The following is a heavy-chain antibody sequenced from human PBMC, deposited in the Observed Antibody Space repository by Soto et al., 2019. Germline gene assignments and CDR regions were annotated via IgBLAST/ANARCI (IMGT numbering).Heavy chain of an antibody. Sequence: ETLSLTCTVSGGSIIPYYWTWFRQPPGKGLEWIGYIYYTGSTKYNPSLKSRVTISVDTSKGQFSLTLSSVTAADTAVYYCAIDSQYCFGGRCYSDFYGMDVWGQGTTVTVSS. CDR3: AIDSQYCFGGRCYSDFYGMDV. D-gene: IGHD2-15*01. V-gene: IGHV4-59*01. CDR1: GGSIIPYY. J-gene: IGHJ6*02. CDR2: IYYTGST.